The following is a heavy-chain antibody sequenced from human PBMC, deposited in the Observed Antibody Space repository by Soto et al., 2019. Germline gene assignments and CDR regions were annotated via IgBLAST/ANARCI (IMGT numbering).Heavy chain of an antibody. D-gene: IGHD6-6*01. Sequence: ASVKVSCKASGYTFTSYDINWVRQATGQGLEWMGWMNPNSGNTGYAQKFQGRVTMTRNTSISTAYMELSSLRSEDTALYYCARASIAACPYGRGVWGQGTTVTVSS. J-gene: IGHJ6*02. CDR2: MNPNSGNT. V-gene: IGHV1-8*01. CDR3: ARASIAACPYGRGV. CDR1: GYTFTSYD.